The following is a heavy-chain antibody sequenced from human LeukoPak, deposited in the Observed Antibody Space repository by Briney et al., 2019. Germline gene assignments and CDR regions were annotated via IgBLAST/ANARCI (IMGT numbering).Heavy chain of an antibody. J-gene: IGHJ4*02. V-gene: IGHV1-46*01. CDR3: ARDQYYDSSGYPGLY. CDR1: GYTFTSNY. D-gene: IGHD3-22*01. Sequence: GASVKVSCKASGYTFTSNYMHWVRQAPGQGLGWMGIINPSGGSTSYAQKFQGRVTITRDMSTSTVYMELSSLRSEDTGVYYCARDQYYDSSGYPGLYWGQGTLVTVSS. CDR2: INPSGGST.